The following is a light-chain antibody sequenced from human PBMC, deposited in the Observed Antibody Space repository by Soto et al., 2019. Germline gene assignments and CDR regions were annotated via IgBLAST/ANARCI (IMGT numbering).Light chain of an antibody. CDR3: QSSGTSVLHPVL. V-gene: IGLV3-25*02. CDR1: ALPKQF. J-gene: IGLJ2*01. CDR2: KDS. Sequence: SYELTQPPSVSVSPGQTARITCSGEALPKQFAYWYQQKPGQAPLLVIYKDSERPSGIPERFSGSSSGTTATLIISGVQAEDVADYYCQSSGTSVLHPVLFGGGTKVTVL.